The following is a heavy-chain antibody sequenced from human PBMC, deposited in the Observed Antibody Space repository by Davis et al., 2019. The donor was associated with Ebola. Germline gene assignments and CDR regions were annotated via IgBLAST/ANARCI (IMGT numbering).Heavy chain of an antibody. CDR1: GYTFTSYA. Sequence: ASVKVSCKASGYTFTSYAMHWVRQAPGQRLEWMGWINAGNGNTNYAQKLQGRVTMTTDTSTSTAYMELRSLRSDDTAVYYCASGVDDYSNYWGQGTLVTVSS. J-gene: IGHJ4*02. V-gene: IGHV1-3*01. CDR2: INAGNGNT. D-gene: IGHD4-11*01. CDR3: ASGVDDYSNY.